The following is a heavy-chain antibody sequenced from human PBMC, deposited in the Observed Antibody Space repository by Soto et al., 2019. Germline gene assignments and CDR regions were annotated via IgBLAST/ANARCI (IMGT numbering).Heavy chain of an antibody. CDR3: ARGSVDTVDSSGFYEY. J-gene: IGHJ4*02. CDR2: IYYTGST. D-gene: IGHD3-22*01. CDR1: GASTSSRDYY. Sequence: PSETLSLTCTVPGASTSSRDYYWGWIRQPPGKGLEWIGSIYYTGSTYHNPSLKSRVTMSVDTPRTQFSLKLSSVTAADRAVYYCARGSVDTVDSSGFYEYWGQGTPVTVSS. V-gene: IGHV4-39*01.